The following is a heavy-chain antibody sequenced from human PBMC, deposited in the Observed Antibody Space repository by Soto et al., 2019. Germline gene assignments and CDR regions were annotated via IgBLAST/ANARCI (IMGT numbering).Heavy chain of an antibody. Sequence: QVQLQESGPGLVKPSGTLWLTCAVSGGSMSSSNWWSWVRQPPGKGLEWIGEVYQSGTSNYNPSLGRRVTMSVDKSKNHLSLKLASVSAADTAVYHCARDYGGLYFDLWGRGTLVTVSS. CDR2: VYQSGTS. V-gene: IGHV4-4*02. D-gene: IGHD4-17*01. CDR3: ARDYGGLYFDL. J-gene: IGHJ2*01. CDR1: GGSMSSSNW.